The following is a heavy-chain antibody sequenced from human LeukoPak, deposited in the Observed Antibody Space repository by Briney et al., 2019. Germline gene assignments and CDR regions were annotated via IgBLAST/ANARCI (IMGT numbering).Heavy chain of an antibody. D-gene: IGHD1-1*01. CDR3: AREANWAYYFDY. V-gene: IGHV1-18*01. CDR2: ISAYDGNT. CDR1: GYTFVSYG. J-gene: IGHJ4*02. Sequence: ASVKVSCKASGYTFVSYGITWVRQAPGQGLEWMGWISAYDGNTKYAQKFQGRVTLTTDTSTSTASMELRSLRSDDTAVYYCAREANWAYYFDYWGLGTLVTVSS.